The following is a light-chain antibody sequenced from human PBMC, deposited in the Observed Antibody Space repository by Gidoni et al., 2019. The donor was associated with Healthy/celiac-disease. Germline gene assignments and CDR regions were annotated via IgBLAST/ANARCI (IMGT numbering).Light chain of an antibody. J-gene: IGKJ1*01. Sequence: DIQLTQSSSSLSASVGDRVTITCRASQGISSDLGWYQQKPGKAPKRLIYAASSLQSGVPSRFSGSGSGTEFTLTISSLQPEDFATYYCQQHNSYPRTFGQGTKVEIK. V-gene: IGKV1-17*01. CDR2: AAS. CDR3: QQHNSYPRT. CDR1: QGISSD.